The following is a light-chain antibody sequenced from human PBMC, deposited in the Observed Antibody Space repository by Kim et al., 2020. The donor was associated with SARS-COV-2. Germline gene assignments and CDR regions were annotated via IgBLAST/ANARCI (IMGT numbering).Light chain of an antibody. CDR2: DAS. CDR3: QQRSLWYT. V-gene: IGKV3-11*01. CDR1: QSVSTH. Sequence: EIVLTQSPATLSLSPGETATLSCGASQSVSTHLAWYQQKSGQAPRLLIYDASNRATGIPARFSGSGSGTDFTLTISNLEPEDFAVYYCQQRSLWYTFGQGTKLEI. J-gene: IGKJ2*01.